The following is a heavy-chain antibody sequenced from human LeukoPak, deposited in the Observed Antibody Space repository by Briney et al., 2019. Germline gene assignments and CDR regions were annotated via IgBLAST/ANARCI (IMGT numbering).Heavy chain of an antibody. D-gene: IGHD6-19*01. CDR3: ATTYSSGWCDY. CDR1: GGTFSSYA. CDR2: IIPIFGTA. J-gene: IGHJ4*02. Sequence: ASVKVSCKASGGTFSSYAISWVRQAPGQGLEWMGGIIPIFGTANYAQKFQGRVTMTEDTSTDTAYMELSSLRSEDTAVYYCATTYSSGWCDYWGQGTLVTVSS. V-gene: IGHV1-69*06.